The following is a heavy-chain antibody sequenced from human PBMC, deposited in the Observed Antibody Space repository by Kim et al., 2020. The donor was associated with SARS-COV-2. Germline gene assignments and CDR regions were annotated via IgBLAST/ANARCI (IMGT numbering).Heavy chain of an antibody. CDR3: ASQQSGGNPDY. Sequence: SETLSLTCTVSGGSISSSSYYWGWIRQPPGKGLEWIGSIYYSGSTYYNPSLKSRVTISVDTSKNQFSLKLSSVTAADTAVYYCASQQSGGNPDYWGQGTLVTVSS. CDR2: IYYSGST. J-gene: IGHJ4*02. D-gene: IGHD2-15*01. CDR1: GGSISSSSYY. V-gene: IGHV4-39*01.